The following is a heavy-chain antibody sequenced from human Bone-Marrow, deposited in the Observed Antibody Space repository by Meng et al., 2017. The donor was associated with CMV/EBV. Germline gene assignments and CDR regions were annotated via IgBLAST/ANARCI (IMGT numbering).Heavy chain of an antibody. CDR1: GFTFSSYA. D-gene: IGHD7-27*01. Sequence: GESLKISCAASGFTFSSYAMSWVRQAPGKGLEWVSAISGSGGSTYYADSVKGRFTISRDNSKNTLYLQMNSLRAEDTAVYYCAKRTGGYFDYWGQGTLVTVSS. CDR2: ISGSGGST. V-gene: IGHV3-23*01. CDR3: AKRTGGYFDY. J-gene: IGHJ4*02.